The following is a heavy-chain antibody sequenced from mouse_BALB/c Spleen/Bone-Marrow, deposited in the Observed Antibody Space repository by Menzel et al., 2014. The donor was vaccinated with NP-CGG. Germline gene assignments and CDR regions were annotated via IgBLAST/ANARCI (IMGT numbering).Heavy chain of an antibody. CDR3: ARDRAYYRYDGYYYAMDY. D-gene: IGHD2-14*01. J-gene: IGHJ4*01. Sequence: EVKLVESGGGLVKPGGSLKLSCAASGFTFSDYYMYWVRQTPEKRLEWVAIISDGGSYTYYPDSVKGRFTISRDNAKNNLYLQMSSLKSDDTAMYYCARDRAYYRYDGYYYAMDYWGQGTSVTVSP. CDR2: ISDGGSYT. V-gene: IGHV5-4*02. CDR1: GFTFSDYY.